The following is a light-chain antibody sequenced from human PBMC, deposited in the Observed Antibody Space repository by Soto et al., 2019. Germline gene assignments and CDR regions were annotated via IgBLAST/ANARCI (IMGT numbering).Light chain of an antibody. V-gene: IGLV2-14*01. J-gene: IGLJ2*01. CDR1: SSDVGAYDF. Sequence: QSVLTQPASVSGSPGQSITISGTGTSSDVGAYDFVSWYQHSPGKAPKLVTFDVTHRPPGISDRFSGSKSANTASLTISGLQAADEAFYYCSSYTTRSTLVFGGGTKVTVL. CDR3: SSYTTRSTLV. CDR2: DVT.